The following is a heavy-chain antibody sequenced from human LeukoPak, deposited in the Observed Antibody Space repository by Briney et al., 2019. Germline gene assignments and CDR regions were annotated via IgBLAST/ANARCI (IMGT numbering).Heavy chain of an antibody. D-gene: IGHD2-8*01. CDR3: AKDTSIGRYCTNGVCPPFDY. V-gene: IGHV3-23*01. J-gene: IGHJ4*02. CDR1: GFTFSSYA. CDR2: ISDTGATT. Sequence: QPGGSLRLSCAGSGFTFSSYAMSWVRQAPGKGLEWVSAISDTGATTYDADSVEGRFTISRDNSRSTLYLQMNSLRAEDTALYYCAKDTSIGRYCTNGVCPPFDYWGQGTLVTVSS.